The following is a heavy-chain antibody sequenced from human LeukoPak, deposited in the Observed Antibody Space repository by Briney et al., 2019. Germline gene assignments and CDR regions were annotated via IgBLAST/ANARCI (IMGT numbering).Heavy chain of an antibody. CDR3: AREGYCSSTSCYLVNY. CDR2: ISGTGSSS. D-gene: IGHD2-2*01. Sequence: GGSLRLSCAASGFTFNICAMSWVRQAPGQGLEWVSAISGTGSSSYYADSVKGRFTISRDNSKNTLYLQMNSLRAEDTAVYYCAREGYCSSTSCYLVNYWGQGTLVTVSS. CDR1: GFTFNICA. V-gene: IGHV3-23*01. J-gene: IGHJ4*02.